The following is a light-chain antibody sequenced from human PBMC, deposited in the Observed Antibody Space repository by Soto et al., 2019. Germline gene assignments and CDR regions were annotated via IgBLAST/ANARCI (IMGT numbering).Light chain of an antibody. J-gene: IGKJ1*01. V-gene: IGKV1-39*01. Sequence: DIPMTQSPSTLSESVGDRVTITCRASQSISTYLNWYQQKLGKAPTLLIYAASSLQSGVPSRFRGGGSGTDFTLTITNLQPEDFATYFCQQCYGSPRTFGQGTKVEI. CDR1: QSISTY. CDR2: AAS. CDR3: QQCYGSPRT.